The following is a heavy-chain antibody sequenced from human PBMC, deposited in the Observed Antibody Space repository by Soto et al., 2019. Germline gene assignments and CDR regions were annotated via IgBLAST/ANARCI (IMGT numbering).Heavy chain of an antibody. CDR2: IKQDGSEK. CDR1: GFTFSSYW. CDR3: ARDLSSAFSMVRGVYYYYYGMDV. J-gene: IGHJ6*02. V-gene: IGHV3-7*03. D-gene: IGHD3-10*01. Sequence: SLRLSCAASGFTFSSYWMSWVRQAPGKGLEWVANIKQDGSEKYYVDSVKGRFTISRDNAKNSLYLQMNSLRAEDTAVYYCARDLSSAFSMVRGVYYYYYGMDVWGQGTTVTVSS.